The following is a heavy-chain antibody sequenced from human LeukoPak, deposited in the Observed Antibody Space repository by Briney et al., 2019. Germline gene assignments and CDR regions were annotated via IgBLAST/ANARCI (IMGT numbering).Heavy chain of an antibody. CDR1: GGTFSSYA. CDR3: ARRTNDYGDGNFDY. V-gene: IGHV1-2*06. Sequence: ASVKVSCKASGGTFSSYAISWVRQAPGQGLEWMGRINPNSGGTNYAQKFQGRVTMTRDTSISTAYMELSRLRSDDTAVYYCARRTNDYGDGNFDYWGQGTLVTVSS. J-gene: IGHJ4*02. CDR2: INPNSGGT. D-gene: IGHD4-17*01.